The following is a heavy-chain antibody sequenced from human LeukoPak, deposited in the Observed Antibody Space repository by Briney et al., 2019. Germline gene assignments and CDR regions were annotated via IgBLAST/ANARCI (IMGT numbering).Heavy chain of an antibody. D-gene: IGHD5-18*01. J-gene: IGHJ3*02. CDR1: GGSFSGYY. Sequence: PSETLSLTCAVYGGSFSGYYWSWIRRPPGKGLEWIGEINHSGSTNYNPSLKSRVTISVDTSKNQFSLKLSSVTAADTAVYYCARDFVGYSYGYGAFDIWGQGTMVTVSS. CDR3: ARDFVGYSYGYGAFDI. CDR2: INHSGST. V-gene: IGHV4-34*01.